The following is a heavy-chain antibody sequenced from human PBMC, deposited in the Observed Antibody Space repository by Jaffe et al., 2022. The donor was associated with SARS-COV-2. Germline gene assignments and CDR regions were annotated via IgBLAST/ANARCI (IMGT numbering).Heavy chain of an antibody. CDR1: GDSISTDDHY. CDR2: VYYRGTP. J-gene: IGHJ4*01. V-gene: IGHV4-30-4*08. D-gene: IGHD3-10*01. Sequence: QVQLLESGPGLVKPSQTLSLTCTVSGDSISTDDHYWGWIRQPPGKGLEWIGYVYYRGTPYYSPPLKGRVTLSVDTSKNQFSVMLTSVTAADTAMYYCARVASRDYLYYFDLWGQGTLVTVSS. CDR3: ARVASRDYLYYFDL.